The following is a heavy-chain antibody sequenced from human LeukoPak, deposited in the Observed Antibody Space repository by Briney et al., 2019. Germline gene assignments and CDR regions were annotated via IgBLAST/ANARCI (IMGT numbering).Heavy chain of an antibody. Sequence: ASVKVSCKASGYTFTSYDINWVRQATGQGLEWMGWMNPNSGNTGYAQKFQGRVKITADKSTTTAYMELSSLKSEDTAVYFCARETMYGVITLYYFDYWGQGTLVTVSS. J-gene: IGHJ4*02. CDR3: ARETMYGVITLYYFDY. V-gene: IGHV1-8*01. D-gene: IGHD3-3*01. CDR2: MNPNSGNT. CDR1: GYTFTSYD.